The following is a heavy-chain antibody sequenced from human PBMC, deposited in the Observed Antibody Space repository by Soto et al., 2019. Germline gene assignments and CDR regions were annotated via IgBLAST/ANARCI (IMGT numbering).Heavy chain of an antibody. D-gene: IGHD2-2*01. J-gene: IGHJ4*02. CDR3: AREIVVARGASYFDY. CDR1: GGSISSYY. V-gene: IGHV4-59*12. Sequence: SETLSLTCTVSGGSISSYYWSWIRQPPGKGLEWIGYIYYSGSTNYNPSLKGRFTISRDNAKNSLYLQMNSLRAEDTAVYYCAREIVVARGASYFDYWGPGTLVTVS. CDR2: IYYSGST.